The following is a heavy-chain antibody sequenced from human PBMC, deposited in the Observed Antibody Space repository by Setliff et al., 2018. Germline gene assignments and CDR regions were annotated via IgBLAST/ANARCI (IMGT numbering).Heavy chain of an antibody. CDR2: INPNSGGT. J-gene: IGHJ6*02. D-gene: IGHD3-22*01. CDR3: SRARDDGVYYDSSGYYSYYYYGMDV. Sequence: ASVKVSCKVSGYTLTELSMHWVRQAPGKGLEWMGWINPNSGGTNYAQKFQGWVTMTRDTSISTAYMELSRMRSDDTAVYYWSRARDDGVYYDSSGYYSYYYYGMDVWGQGTTVTVSS. V-gene: IGHV1-2*04. CDR1: GYTLTELS.